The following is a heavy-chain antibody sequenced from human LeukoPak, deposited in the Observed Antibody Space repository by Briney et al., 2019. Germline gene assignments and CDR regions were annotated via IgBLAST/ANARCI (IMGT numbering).Heavy chain of an antibody. Sequence: GGSRRLSCAASGVTSSSYWMPWVRQAPGKGPEWVGHIDQDGSEKNYVDSVKGRFTISRDNGKNSLYLQMNSLRVGDTAVYYCVRDIPRGARYLDLWGQGALVTVSS. V-gene: IGHV3-7*01. J-gene: IGHJ5*02. D-gene: IGHD1-14*01. CDR3: VRDIPRGARYLDL. CDR2: IDQDGSEK. CDR1: GVTSSSYW.